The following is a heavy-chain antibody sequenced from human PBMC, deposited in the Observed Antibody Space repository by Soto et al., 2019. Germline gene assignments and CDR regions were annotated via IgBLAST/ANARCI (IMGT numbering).Heavy chain of an antibody. CDR3: ARSDFKSYYYYGMDV. J-gene: IGHJ6*02. V-gene: IGHV4-31*03. CDR1: GGSISSGGYY. Sequence: SETLSLTCTVSGGSISSGGYYWSWIRQHPGKGLEWIGYIYYSGSTYYNPSLKSRVTISVDTSKNQFSLKLSSVTAADTAVYYCARSDFKSYYYYGMDVWGQGTTVTVSS. D-gene: IGHD2-21*02. CDR2: IYYSGST.